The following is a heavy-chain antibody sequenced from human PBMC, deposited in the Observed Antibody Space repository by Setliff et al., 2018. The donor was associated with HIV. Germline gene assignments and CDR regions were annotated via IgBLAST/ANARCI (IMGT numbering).Heavy chain of an antibody. V-gene: IGHV1-58*01. CDR3: VADPSISMVRGLILGSTFDI. CDR1: GFTFTDSA. Sequence: SVKVSCKASGFTFTDSAAQWVRQTRGQRLEWIGWIVVGRGNTNYAQQFQGRVTITRDMSTSTAYMELSSLRSEDTAVYYCVADPSISMVRGLILGSTFDIWGQGTMVTVSS. CDR2: IVVGRGNT. D-gene: IGHD3-10*01. J-gene: IGHJ3*02.